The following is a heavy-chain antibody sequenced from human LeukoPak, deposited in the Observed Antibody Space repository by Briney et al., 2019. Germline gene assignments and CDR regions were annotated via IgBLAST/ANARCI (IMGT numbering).Heavy chain of an antibody. CDR3: ARGLDY. CDR1: GFTFSNYW. V-gene: IGHV3-7*05. CDR2: IKQDGSEK. J-gene: IGHJ4*02. Sequence: GGSLRLSCAASGFTFSNYWMTWVRQAPGKGLEWVANIKQDGSEKYYVDSVKGRFTISRDNAKSSLSMQMNSLRAEDTAVYYCARGLDYWGQGTLVTVSS.